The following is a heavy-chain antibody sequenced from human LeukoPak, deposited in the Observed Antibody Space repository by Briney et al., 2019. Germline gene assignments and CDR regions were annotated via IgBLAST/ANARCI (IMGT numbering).Heavy chain of an antibody. CDR1: GFTFSSYE. J-gene: IGHJ5*02. D-gene: IGHD2-15*01. CDR2: ISTSGHTT. Sequence: PGGSLRLSCAVSGFTFSSYEMNWVRQAPGKGLEWVSYISTSGHTTYYTDSVKSRFTISRDNAKNSLFLQMNSLRAEDTAVYYCARAGGGYWFDPWGQGTLVTVSS. V-gene: IGHV3-48*03. CDR3: ARAGGGYWFDP.